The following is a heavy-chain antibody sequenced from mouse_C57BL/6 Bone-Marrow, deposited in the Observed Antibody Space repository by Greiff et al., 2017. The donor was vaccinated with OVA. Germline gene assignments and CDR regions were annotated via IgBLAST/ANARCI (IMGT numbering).Heavy chain of an antibody. CDR3: ARFYGSSFGGLAY. V-gene: IGHV1-54*01. D-gene: IGHD1-1*01. CDR1: GYAFTNYL. J-gene: IGHJ3*01. CDR2: INPGSGGT. Sequence: VQLQESGAELVRPGTSVKVSCKASGYAFTNYLIEWVKQRPGQGLEWIGVINPGSGGTNYNEKFKGKATLTADKSSSTAYMQLSSLTSEDSAVYFCARFYGSSFGGLAYWGQGTLVTVSA.